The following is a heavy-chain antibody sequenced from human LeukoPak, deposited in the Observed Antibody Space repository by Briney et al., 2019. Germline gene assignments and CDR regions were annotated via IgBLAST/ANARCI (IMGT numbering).Heavy chain of an antibody. CDR2: INPNSGGT. CDR1: GYTFTGYY. D-gene: IGHD3-10*01. CDR3: TRRVGSVSGEPLGY. V-gene: IGHV1-2*02. Sequence: ASVKVSCKASGYTFTGYYMYWVRQAPGQGLEWMGWINPNSGGTNYAQKFQGRVTMTRDTSISTAYMELSRLRSDDTAVYYCTRRVGSVSGEPLGYWGQGTLVTVSS. J-gene: IGHJ4*02.